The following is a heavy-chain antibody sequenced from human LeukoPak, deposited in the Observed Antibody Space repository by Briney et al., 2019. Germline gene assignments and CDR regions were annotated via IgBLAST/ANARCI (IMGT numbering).Heavy chain of an antibody. CDR2: INYSGST. CDR1: GGSFSGYY. Sequence: PSETLSLTCAVYGGSFSGYYWSWIRQPPGKGLEWIGEINYSGSTNYNPSLKSRVTISVDTSKNQFSLKLSSVTAADTAVYYCARERYSYGYYVLDYWGQGTLVTVSS. D-gene: IGHD5-18*01. V-gene: IGHV4-34*01. J-gene: IGHJ4*02. CDR3: ARERYSYGYYVLDY.